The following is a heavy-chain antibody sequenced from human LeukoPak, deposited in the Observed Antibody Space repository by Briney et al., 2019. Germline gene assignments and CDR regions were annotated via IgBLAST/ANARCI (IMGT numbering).Heavy chain of an antibody. J-gene: IGHJ4*02. V-gene: IGHV1-69*13. CDR1: GGTFSSYA. CDR2: IIPIFGTA. Sequence: GASVQVSCKASGGTFSSYAISWVRQAPGQGLEWMGGIIPIFGTANYAQKFQGRVTITADESTSTAYMELSSLRSEDTAVYYCAREAVAGTIGFDYWGQGTLVTVSS. CDR3: AREAVAGTIGFDY. D-gene: IGHD6-19*01.